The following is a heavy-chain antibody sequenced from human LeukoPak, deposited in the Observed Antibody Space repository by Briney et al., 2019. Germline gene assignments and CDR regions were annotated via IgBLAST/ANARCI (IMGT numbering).Heavy chain of an antibody. V-gene: IGHV3-21*01. D-gene: IGHD2-15*01. Sequence: GGSLRLSCAASGFTFSDYRMNWVRQAPGEGLEWVSSISSGSSHIYYADSVKGRFTISRDNAKDLLYPQMNSLRDEDTAVYYCTRGANCSGGSCYTPKHWGQGTLVSVSS. CDR3: TRGANCSGGSCYTPKH. CDR1: GFTFSDYR. CDR2: ISSGSSHI. J-gene: IGHJ1*01.